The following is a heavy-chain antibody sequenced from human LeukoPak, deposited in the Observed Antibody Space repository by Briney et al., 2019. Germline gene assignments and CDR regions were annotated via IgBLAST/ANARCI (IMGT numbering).Heavy chain of an antibody. CDR1: GFTFSSYG. D-gene: IGHD1-26*01. CDR2: ISSLSNNI. CDR3: ARDSSGSYSRFDY. Sequence: PGGSLRLSCAASGFTFSSYGMNWVRQAPGERLEWVSSISSLSNNIYYADSVKGRFTTSRDNAKNSLYLLMNSLRAEDTAVYYCARDSSGSYSRFDYWGQGTLVTVSS. J-gene: IGHJ4*02. V-gene: IGHV3-21*01.